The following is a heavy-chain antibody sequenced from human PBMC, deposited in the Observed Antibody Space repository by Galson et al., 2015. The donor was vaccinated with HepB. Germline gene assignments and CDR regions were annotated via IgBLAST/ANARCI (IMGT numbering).Heavy chain of an antibody. J-gene: IGHJ6*02. CDR1: GFTFSDYW. D-gene: IGHD5-12*01. CDR2: INTDGSST. V-gene: IGHV3-74*01. CDR3: ARAGREWLGYYYYGMDV. Sequence: SLRLSCAASGFTFSDYWMHWVRQAPGKGLVWVSRINTDGSSTTYADSVKGRFTISRDNAKNTLYLQMSSLRAEDTAVYYCARAGREWLGYYYYGMDVWGQGTTVTVSS.